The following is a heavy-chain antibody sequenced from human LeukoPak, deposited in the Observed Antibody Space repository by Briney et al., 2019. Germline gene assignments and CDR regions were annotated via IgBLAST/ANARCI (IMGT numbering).Heavy chain of an antibody. D-gene: IGHD3-22*01. CDR1: GFTFSSYA. V-gene: IGHV3-23*01. CDR3: AKTYYSDGSGYFSAYYFDY. Sequence: GGSLRLSYAPSGFTFSSYAMSWVRQAPGKGLEWVAVISGGGSGTYYADSVRGRFTISRDNSKNTLYLQMNSLRAEDTAVYYCAKTYYSDGSGYFSAYYFDYWGQGTLVTVPS. CDR2: ISGGGSGT. J-gene: IGHJ4*02.